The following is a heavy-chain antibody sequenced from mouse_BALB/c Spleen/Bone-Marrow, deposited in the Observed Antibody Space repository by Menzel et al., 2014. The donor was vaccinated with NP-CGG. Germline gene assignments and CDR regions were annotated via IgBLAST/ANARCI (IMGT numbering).Heavy chain of an antibody. J-gene: IGHJ4*01. V-gene: IGHV2-6-4*01. CDR3: AGNPPYGNYEDYYAIDY. Sequence: VQREESGPGLVAPSQWVSITCTVSGFSLSRYSVHWVRQPPGKGLEWLGMICGGGRKAYYSALIYRLTTSRDNSMSQVFLKMNSLQTDDTAMYYCAGNPPYGNYEDYYAIDYWGQGTSVTVSS. CDR2: ICGGGRK. D-gene: IGHD2-1*01. CDR1: GFSLSRYS.